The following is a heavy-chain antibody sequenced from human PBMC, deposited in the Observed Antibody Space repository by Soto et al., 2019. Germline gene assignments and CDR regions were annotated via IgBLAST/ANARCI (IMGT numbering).Heavy chain of an antibody. CDR2: IKQDGSEK. J-gene: IGHJ6*02. D-gene: IGHD6-6*01. Sequence: GSLRLSCAASGFTFSSYWMSWVRQAPGKGLEWVANIKQDGSEKYYVDSVKGRFTISRDNAKNSLYLQMNSLRAEDTAVYYCARDSSSSGYYYYGMDVWGQGTTVTVSS. V-gene: IGHV3-7*03. CDR3: ARDSSSSGYYYYGMDV. CDR1: GFTFSSYW.